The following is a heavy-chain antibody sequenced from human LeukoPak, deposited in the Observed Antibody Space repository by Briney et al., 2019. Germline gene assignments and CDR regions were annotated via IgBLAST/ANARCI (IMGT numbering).Heavy chain of an antibody. CDR3: ARLSEDFWSGYYTSTNDY. V-gene: IGHV4-39*01. CDR2: IYYSGST. Sequence: SETLSLTCTVSGGSISSSSYYWGWIRQPPGKGLEWIGSIYYSGSTYYNPSLKSRVTISVDTSKNQFSLKLSSVTAADTAVYYCARLSEDFWSGYYTSTNDYWGQGTLVTVSS. CDR1: GGSISSSSYY. D-gene: IGHD3-3*01. J-gene: IGHJ4*02.